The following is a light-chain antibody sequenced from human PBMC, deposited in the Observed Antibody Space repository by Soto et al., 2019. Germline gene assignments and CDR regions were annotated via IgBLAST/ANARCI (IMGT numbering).Light chain of an antibody. Sequence: QSALTQPASVSGSPGQSITISCTGTSSDVGGYNYVSWYQQHPGKAPKLMIYDVSNRPSGVSNRFSGSKSGNTASLTISGLQADDETDYSCRSYTSSTTPDGVFGGGTKLHVL. CDR3: RSYTSSTTPDGV. V-gene: IGLV2-14*01. CDR2: DVS. CDR1: SSDVGGYNY. J-gene: IGLJ2*01.